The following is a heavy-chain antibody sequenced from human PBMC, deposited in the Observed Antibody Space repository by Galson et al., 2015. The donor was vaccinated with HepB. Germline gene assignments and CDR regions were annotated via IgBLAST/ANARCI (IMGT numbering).Heavy chain of an antibody. V-gene: IGHV3-7*03. CDR1: GFAFSSYW. J-gene: IGHJ4*02. CDR3: ARGEGKYALFAY. CDR2: IIQDGSEK. Sequence: SLRLSCAASGFAFSSYWMSWVRQAPGKGLEWVANIIQDGSEKYYVDSVKGRFTISRDNAKNSLCLEMNSLRAEDTAVYYCARGEGKYALFAYWGQGTLVTVSS. D-gene: IGHD3-16*01.